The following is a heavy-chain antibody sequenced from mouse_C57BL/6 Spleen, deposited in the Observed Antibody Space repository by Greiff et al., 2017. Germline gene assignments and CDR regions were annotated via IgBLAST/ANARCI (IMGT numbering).Heavy chain of an antibody. CDR1: GYTFTDYE. Sequence: QVQLQQSGAELVRPGASVTLSCKASGYTFTDYELHWVKQTPVHGLEWIGAIGPETGGTAYNQKFKGEAILTADKSSSTAYMVLRSLTSEDSAVYYCTRGGRLFAYWGQGTLVTVSA. CDR2: IGPETGGT. D-gene: IGHD3-2*02. CDR3: TRGGRLFAY. V-gene: IGHV1-15*01. J-gene: IGHJ3*01.